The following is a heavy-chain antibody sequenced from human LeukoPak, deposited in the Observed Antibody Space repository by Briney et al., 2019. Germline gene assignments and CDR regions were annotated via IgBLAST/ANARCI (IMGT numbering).Heavy chain of an antibody. J-gene: IGHJ6*03. Sequence: SSETLSLTCAVYGGSFSGYYWSWIRQPPGKGLEWIGEINHSGSTNYNPSLKSRVTISVDTSKNQFSLKLSSVTAADTAVYYCARYLGWYYYMDVWGKGTTVTVSS. CDR3: ARYLGWYYYMDV. CDR2: INHSGST. D-gene: IGHD2-2*01. CDR1: GGSFSGYY. V-gene: IGHV4-34*01.